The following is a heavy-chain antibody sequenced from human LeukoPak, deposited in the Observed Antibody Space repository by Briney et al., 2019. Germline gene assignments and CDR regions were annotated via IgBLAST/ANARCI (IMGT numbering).Heavy chain of an antibody. D-gene: IGHD6-13*01. J-gene: IGHJ4*02. CDR3: ARGGVSSSWYRTPDY. CDR2: IIPIFGTA. CDR1: GGTFSSYA. V-gene: IGHV1-69*05. Sequence: GASVKVSCKASGGTFSSYAISWVRQAPGQGLEWMGRIIPIFGTANYAQKFQGRVTITTDESTSTAYMELSSLRSEDTAVYYCARGGVSSSWYRTPDYWGQGTLVTVSS.